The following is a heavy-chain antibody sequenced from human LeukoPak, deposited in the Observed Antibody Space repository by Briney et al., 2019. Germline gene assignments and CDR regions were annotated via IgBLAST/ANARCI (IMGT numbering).Heavy chain of an antibody. D-gene: IGHD6-13*01. CDR3: ARDRGSSWTF. CDR1: GFTFSSYW. J-gene: IGHJ3*01. CDR2: ISSSSSTI. Sequence: GGSLRLSCAASGFTFSSYWMHWVRQAPGKGLEWVSYISSSSSTIYYADSVKGRFTISRDNAKNSLYLQMNSLRAEDTAVYYCARDRGSSWTFGGQGTMVTVSS. V-gene: IGHV3-48*01.